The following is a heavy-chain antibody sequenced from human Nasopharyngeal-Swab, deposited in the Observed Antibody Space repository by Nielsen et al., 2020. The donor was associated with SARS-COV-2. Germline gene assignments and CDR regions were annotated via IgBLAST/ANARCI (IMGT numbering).Heavy chain of an antibody. D-gene: IGHD3-3*01. Sequence: ASVKVSCKASGYSFRSYGINWVRQAPAQGLEWMGWISVYNADTNYAQKLQGRVSITTDTSTSTAYMELRSLRSDDTAVYYCARDIEEWLVVPSLSFDYWGQGTLVTVSS. J-gene: IGHJ4*02. V-gene: IGHV1-18*01. CDR3: ARDIEEWLVVPSLSFDY. CDR2: ISVYNADT. CDR1: GYSFRSYG.